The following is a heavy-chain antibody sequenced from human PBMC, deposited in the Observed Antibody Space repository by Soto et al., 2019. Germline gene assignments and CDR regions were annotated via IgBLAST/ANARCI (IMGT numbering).Heavy chain of an antibody. CDR1: GYSFTSYW. J-gene: IGHJ6*02. V-gene: IGHV5-51*01. D-gene: IGHD6-19*01. CDR3: ARRVAGRGFYCYYGMDV. CDR2: IYPGDSDT. Sequence: PGESLKISCKGSGYSFTSYWIGWVRQMPWKGLEWMGIIYPGDSDTRYSPSFQGQVTISADKSISTAYLQWSSLKASDTAMYYCARRVAGRGFYCYYGMDVWGQGTTVTVSS.